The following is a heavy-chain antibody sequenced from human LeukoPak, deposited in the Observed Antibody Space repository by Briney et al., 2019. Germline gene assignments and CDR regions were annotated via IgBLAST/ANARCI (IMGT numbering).Heavy chain of an antibody. CDR1: GYSFTSYA. CDR3: ARWFGESQTYYFDY. D-gene: IGHD3-10*01. V-gene: IGHV7-4-1*02. J-gene: IGHJ4*02. CDR2: ISTNTGNP. Sequence: EASVKVSCKASGYSFTSYAMSWVRQAPGQGLEWMGWISTNTGNPTYAQGFTGRFVFSLDTSVSTAYLQISSLKTEDTAVYYCARWFGESQTYYFDYWGQGTLVTVSS.